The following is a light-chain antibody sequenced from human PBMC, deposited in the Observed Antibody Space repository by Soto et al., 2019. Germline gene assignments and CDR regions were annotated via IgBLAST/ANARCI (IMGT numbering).Light chain of an antibody. Sequence: DIQMTQSPSSLSASVGDRVTITCRASQGISNYLAWYQQKPGKVPQLLIYPASTLQSGVPARFSGSGSGTDCTVTISSLQAEEVATYYCQYYSTAPHTFGQGTKVEIK. CDR2: PAS. CDR3: QYYSTAPHT. J-gene: IGKJ1*01. V-gene: IGKV1-27*01. CDR1: QGISNY.